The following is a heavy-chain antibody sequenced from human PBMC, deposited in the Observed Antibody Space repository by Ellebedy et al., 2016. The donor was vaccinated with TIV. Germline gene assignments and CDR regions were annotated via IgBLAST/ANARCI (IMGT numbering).Heavy chain of an antibody. CDR1: GLSLTTFGVG. V-gene: IGHV2-5*02. Sequence: SGPTLVKPTQTLTLTCTLSGLSLTTFGVGVGWIRQPPGQALEWLAVIYWDDDKRYSPSLKSRLSVTKDPSKNQAVLTLANVAPIDTGTYNCAQLKVDDWYFSVWGRGTPVTVSS. CDR2: IYWDDDK. CDR3: AQLKVDDWYFSV. J-gene: IGHJ2*01.